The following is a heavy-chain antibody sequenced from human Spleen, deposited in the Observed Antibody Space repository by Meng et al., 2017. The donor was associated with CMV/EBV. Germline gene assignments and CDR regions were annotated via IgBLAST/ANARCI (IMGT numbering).Heavy chain of an antibody. CDR2: INPSGGSP. J-gene: IGHJ4*02. D-gene: IGHD5-18*01. CDR3: ARRHSYGSHHFDY. Sequence: ASVKVSCKASGYTFITYYIHWVRQAPGQGLEWMGVINPSGGSPSYARDFQGRVSMTKDTSTTTVYMEVRSLRSEDTAVYYCARRHSYGSHHFDYWGQGTLVTVSS. CDR1: GYTFITYY. V-gene: IGHV1-46*01.